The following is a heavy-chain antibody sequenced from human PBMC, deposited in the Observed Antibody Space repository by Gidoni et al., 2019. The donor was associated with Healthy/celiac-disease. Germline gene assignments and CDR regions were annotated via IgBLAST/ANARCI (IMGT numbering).Heavy chain of an antibody. J-gene: IGHJ4*02. Sequence: EVQLLESGGGLVQPGGSLRLSCAASGFTFSSYAMSWVRQAPGKGLEWVAAISGSGGSTYYADSVKGRFTISRDNSKNTLYLQMNSLRAEDTAVYYCAKISLVVVITTSFDYWGQGTLVTVSS. V-gene: IGHV3-23*01. CDR2: ISGSGGST. CDR3: AKISLVVVITTSFDY. D-gene: IGHD3-22*01. CDR1: GFTFSSYA.